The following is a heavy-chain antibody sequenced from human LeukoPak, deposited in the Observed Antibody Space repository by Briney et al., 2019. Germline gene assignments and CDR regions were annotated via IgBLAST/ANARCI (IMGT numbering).Heavy chain of an antibody. D-gene: IGHD3-10*01. CDR1: GFTFSSYW. V-gene: IGHV3-7*01. CDR3: ASAMVRGVMGYYYGMDV. CDR2: IKQDGSEK. J-gene: IGHJ6*02. Sequence: PGGSLRLSCAASGFTFSSYWMSWVRQAPEKGLEWVANIKQDGSEKYYVDSVKGRFTISRDNAKNSLYLQMNSLRAEDTAVYYCASAMVRGVMGYYYGMDVWGQGTTVTVSS.